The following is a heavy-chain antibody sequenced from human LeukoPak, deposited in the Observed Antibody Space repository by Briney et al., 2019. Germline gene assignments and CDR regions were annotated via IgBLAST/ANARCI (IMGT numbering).Heavy chain of an antibody. Sequence: PGGSLRLSCAASGFTFSSYAMHWVRQAPGKGLEWVGRIKSKTDGGTTDYAAPVKGRFTISRDDSKNTLYLQMNSLKTEDTAVYYCTTEHYDFWSGRDAFDIWGQGTMVTVSS. J-gene: IGHJ3*02. D-gene: IGHD3-3*01. V-gene: IGHV3-15*01. CDR2: IKSKTDGGTT. CDR3: TTEHYDFWSGRDAFDI. CDR1: GFTFSSYA.